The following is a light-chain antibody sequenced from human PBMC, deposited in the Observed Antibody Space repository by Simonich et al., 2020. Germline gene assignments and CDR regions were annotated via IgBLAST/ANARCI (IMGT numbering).Light chain of an antibody. Sequence: DIVMTKSPDSLAVSLGEMATINSKSSQSVLYRSKTKNYLAWYHQKPGQPPKLLIYWASTREYGVPDRFSGSGSGKDFTLTISNLQAEDVAVYYCQQYYSTPYTFGQGTKLEIK. J-gene: IGKJ2*01. CDR2: WAS. CDR1: QSVLYRSKTKNY. V-gene: IGKV4-1*01. CDR3: QQYYSTPYT.